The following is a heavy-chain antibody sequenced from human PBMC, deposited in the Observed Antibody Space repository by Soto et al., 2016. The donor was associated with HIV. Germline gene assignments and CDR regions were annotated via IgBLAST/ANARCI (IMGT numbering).Heavy chain of an antibody. CDR3: AREWGYSRPTYMDV. CDR1: GASMRGHY. Sequence: QVQLQESGPGLVKPSETLTLTCAVSGASMRGHYYSWIRQSPGKGLEWIGYVYYSGATKYNPSLKSRVTMSVDTSENQISLKLRSVNAEDAAVYYCAREWGYSRPTYMDVWG. J-gene: IGHJ6*03. CDR2: VYYSGAT. D-gene: IGHD6-13*01. V-gene: IGHV4-59*11.